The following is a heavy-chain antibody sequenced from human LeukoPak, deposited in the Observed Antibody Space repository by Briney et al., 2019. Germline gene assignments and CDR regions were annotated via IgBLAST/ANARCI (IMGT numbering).Heavy chain of an antibody. CDR2: ISSSSSYI. CDR1: GFTFSSYA. J-gene: IGHJ6*03. Sequence: GGSLRLSCAASGFTFSSYAMTWLRQAPGKGLEWVSSISSSSSYIYYADSVKGRFTISRDNAKNSLYLQMNSLRAEDTAVYYCARDETRYYYYYYMDVWGKGTTVTVSS. V-gene: IGHV3-21*01. CDR3: ARDETRYYYYYYMDV. D-gene: IGHD4-11*01.